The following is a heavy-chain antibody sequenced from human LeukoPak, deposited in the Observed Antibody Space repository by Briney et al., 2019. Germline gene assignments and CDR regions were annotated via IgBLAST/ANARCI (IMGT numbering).Heavy chain of an antibody. V-gene: IGHV1-58*02. Sequence: SVKVSCKASGFTFTSSAMQWVRQARGQRLEWIGWIVVGSGNTNYAQKFQERVTITRDMSTSTAYMELSSLRSEDTAVYYCAAESIIVGALPHAFDIWGQGTMVTVSS. J-gene: IGHJ3*02. CDR3: AAESIIVGALPHAFDI. CDR1: GFTFTSSA. CDR2: IVVGSGNT. D-gene: IGHD1-26*01.